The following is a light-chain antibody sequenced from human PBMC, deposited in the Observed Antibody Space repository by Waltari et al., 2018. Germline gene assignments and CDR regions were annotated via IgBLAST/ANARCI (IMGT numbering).Light chain of an antibody. Sequence: QSALTQPASVSGSPGQSITISCTGTSRDVGGYNYVSWYQQHPGKAPKLMIYDVSKRPSGVSNRFSGSKSGNTASLTISGLQAEDEADYYCSSYTSSSTLVFGGGTKRTVL. J-gene: IGLJ2*01. V-gene: IGLV2-14*01. CDR3: SSYTSSSTLV. CDR2: DVS. CDR1: SRDVGGYNY.